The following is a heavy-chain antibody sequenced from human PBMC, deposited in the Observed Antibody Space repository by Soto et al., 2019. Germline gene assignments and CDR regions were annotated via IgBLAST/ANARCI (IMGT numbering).Heavy chain of an antibody. CDR1: GGTFSSYA. J-gene: IGHJ5*02. V-gene: IGHV1-69*01. D-gene: IGHD2-2*01. CDR2: IIPIFGTA. Sequence: QVQLVQSGAEVKKPGSSVKVSCKASGGTFSSYAISWVRQAPGQGLEWMGGIIPIFGTANYAQKFQGRVTITADESTSTAYMELSSLRSEYTAVYYSARERSRVEQLLSAVWFDPWGQGTLVTVSS. CDR3: ARERSRVEQLLSAVWFDP.